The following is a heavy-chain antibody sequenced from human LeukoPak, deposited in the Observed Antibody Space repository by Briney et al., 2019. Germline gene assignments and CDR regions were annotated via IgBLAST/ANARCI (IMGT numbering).Heavy chain of an antibody. CDR1: GGSTGSYY. J-gene: IGHJ4*02. CDR3: ARDGVAGGFDF. CDR2: IHYSGST. D-gene: IGHD6-19*01. Sequence: SETLSLTCTVSGGSTGSYYWNWIRQAPGKGLEWIGYIHYSGSTNHNSSLKSRVTISVDTSKNQYSLKLNSVTAADTAVYYCARDGVAGGFDFWGQGTLVTVSS. V-gene: IGHV4-59*01.